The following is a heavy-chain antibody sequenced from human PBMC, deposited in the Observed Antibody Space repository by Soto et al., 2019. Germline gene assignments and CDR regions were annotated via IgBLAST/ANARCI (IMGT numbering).Heavy chain of an antibody. CDR3: ASENIVVVPAASYYYYYGMDV. D-gene: IGHD2-2*01. CDR2: IYTSGST. J-gene: IGHJ6*02. V-gene: IGHV4-4*07. CDR1: GGSISSYY. Sequence: SETLSLTCTVSGGSISSYYWSWIRQPAGKGLEWIGRIYTSGSTNYSPSLKSRVTMSVDTSKNQFSLKLSSVTAADTAVYYCASENIVVVPAASYYYYYGMDVWGQGTTVTVSS.